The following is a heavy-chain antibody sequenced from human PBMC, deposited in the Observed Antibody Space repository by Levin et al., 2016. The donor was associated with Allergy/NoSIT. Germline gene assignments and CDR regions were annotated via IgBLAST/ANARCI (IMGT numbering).Heavy chain of an antibody. D-gene: IGHD2-15*01. CDR3: ASLVVVATTGHSAYDF. CDR2: LIPILNRA. Sequence: SVKVSCKPSGAPFNSFALSWVRQAPGQGLEWMGRLIPILNRAQYAQKFQGRVAITADKSTSTAYMELSSLRSEDTAVYYCASLVVVATTGHSAYDFWGQGTLVTVSP. V-gene: IGHV1-69*04. J-gene: IGHJ4*02. CDR1: GAPFNSFA.